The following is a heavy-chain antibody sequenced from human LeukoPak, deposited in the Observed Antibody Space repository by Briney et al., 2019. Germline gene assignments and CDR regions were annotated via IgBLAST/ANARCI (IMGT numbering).Heavy chain of an antibody. CDR1: GVTFSNYA. Sequence: GGSLRLTCAAPGVTFSNYAMHWVRQSPGKGLEWVAVISNDGSDKHHADSVKGRFTVSRDNSKHTVYLQMDRLRVEDTAIYYCVREGTYFFASGSFQGYYFDNWGQGTLVTVSS. D-gene: IGHD3-10*01. CDR3: VREGTYFFASGSFQGYYFDN. J-gene: IGHJ4*02. V-gene: IGHV3-30*03. CDR2: ISNDGSDK.